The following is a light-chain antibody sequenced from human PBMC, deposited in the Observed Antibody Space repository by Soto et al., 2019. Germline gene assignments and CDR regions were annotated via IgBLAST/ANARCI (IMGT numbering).Light chain of an antibody. CDR1: TLENKY. V-gene: IGLV3-1*01. J-gene: IGLJ3*02. CDR3: RAWDSSTVV. CDR2: QDT. Sequence: SYELTQPPSVSVSPGQTARITCTGHTLENKYSCWYQQKPGQSPVLVIYQDTKRPSGIPERFSASNSGNTATLTISGTQAMDEADYFCRAWDSSTVVFGGGTKVTVL.